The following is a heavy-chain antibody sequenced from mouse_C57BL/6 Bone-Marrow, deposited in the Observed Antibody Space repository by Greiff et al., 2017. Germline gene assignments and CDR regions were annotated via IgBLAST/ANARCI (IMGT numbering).Heavy chain of an antibody. CDR3: ARNGYYYGSSGY. D-gene: IGHD1-1*01. J-gene: IGHJ2*01. V-gene: IGHV1-19*01. CDR2: INPYNGGT. Sequence: DVKLQESGPVLVKPGASVKMSCKASGYTFTDYYMNWVKQSHGKSLEWIGVINPYNGGTSYNQKFKGKATLTVDKSSSTAYMELNSLTSEDSAVYYCARNGYYYGSSGYWGQGTTLTVSS. CDR1: GYTFTDYY.